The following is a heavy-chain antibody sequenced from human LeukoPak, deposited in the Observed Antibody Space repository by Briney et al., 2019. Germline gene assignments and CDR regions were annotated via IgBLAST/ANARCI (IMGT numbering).Heavy chain of an antibody. CDR3: VRGQMAGTYYHYYYMDV. Sequence: SETLSLTCTVSGGSISSYYWSWIRQPPGKGLEWIGYIYYSGSTNYNPSLKSRVTISVDTSKNQFSLKLSSVTAADTAVYYCVRGQMAGTYYHYYYMDVWGKGTTVTVSS. V-gene: IGHV4-59*01. D-gene: IGHD5-24*01. CDR1: GGSISSYY. J-gene: IGHJ6*03. CDR2: IYYSGST.